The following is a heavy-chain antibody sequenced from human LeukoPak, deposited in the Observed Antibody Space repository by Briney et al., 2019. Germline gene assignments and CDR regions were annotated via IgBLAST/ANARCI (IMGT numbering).Heavy chain of an antibody. CDR1: GYTFTSYY. Sequence: ASVKVSCKASGYTFTSYYMHWVRQAPGQGLEWMGIINPSGGSTSYAQKFQGRVTMTRDMSTSTVYMELSSLRSEDTAVYYCARGWGTGYSSSWYYYYYYMDVWGKGTTVTVSS. V-gene: IGHV1-46*01. CDR3: ARGWGTGYSSSWYYYYYYMDV. CDR2: INPSGGST. D-gene: IGHD6-13*01. J-gene: IGHJ6*03.